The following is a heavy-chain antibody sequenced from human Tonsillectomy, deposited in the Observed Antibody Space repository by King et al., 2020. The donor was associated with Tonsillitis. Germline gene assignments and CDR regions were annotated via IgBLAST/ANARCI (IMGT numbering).Heavy chain of an antibody. CDR1: GFTFSSYW. J-gene: IGHJ6*02. CDR3: ARAFSGYYYGMDV. CDR2: ISSDGSIT. D-gene: IGHD3-3*02. V-gene: IGHV3-74*01. Sequence: QLVASGGGLVQPGGSLRLSCAASGFTFSSYWMYWVRQAPGKGLLWFARISSDGSITNYADSVKGRFTISRDNAKNTVSLQMNTLRAEDTAVYYCARAFSGYYYGMDVWGQGTTVTVSS.